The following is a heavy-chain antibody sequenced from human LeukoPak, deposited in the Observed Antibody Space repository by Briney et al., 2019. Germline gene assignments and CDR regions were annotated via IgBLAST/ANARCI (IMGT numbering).Heavy chain of an antibody. V-gene: IGHV3-48*01. CDR3: ARAWREAAAFVYFHH. D-gene: IGHD6-13*01. Sequence: GGSLRLSCAASGFTFSSYSMNWVRQAPGKRLEWVSYISASSTTIYYADSVKDRFTISRDNAKNSLYLQMNSLRAEDTAVYYCARAWREAAAFVYFHHWGQGTLVTVSS. CDR2: ISASSTTI. CDR1: GFTFSSYS. J-gene: IGHJ1*01.